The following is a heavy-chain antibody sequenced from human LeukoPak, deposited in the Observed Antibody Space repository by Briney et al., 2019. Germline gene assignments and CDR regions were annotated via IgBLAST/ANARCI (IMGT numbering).Heavy chain of an antibody. D-gene: IGHD2-15*01. Sequence: GGSLRLSCAASGFTFDDYAMHWVLQAPGKGLEWVSLICGDGGSTYYADSVKGRFTISRENSKNSLYLQMNSLRTEDTALYYCPKDMSLGDVVVVAAGEYGYLDVWGKETSVTVSS. CDR1: GFTFDDYA. CDR2: ICGDGGST. V-gene: IGHV3-43*02. J-gene: IGHJ6*03. CDR3: PKDMSLGDVVVVAAGEYGYLDV.